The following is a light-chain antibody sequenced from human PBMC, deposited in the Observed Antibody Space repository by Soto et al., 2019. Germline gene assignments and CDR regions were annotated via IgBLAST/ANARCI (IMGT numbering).Light chain of an antibody. CDR1: STDVGDSNH. CDR2: EGG. CDR3: SSYTSRTTPV. J-gene: IGLJ2*01. Sequence: QSALTQPASVSGSPGQSITISCTGTSTDVGDSNHVSWYQHHPGKAPKLIIYEGGKRPSGVSDRFSDAKSGNTASLTISGLQAEDEADYHCSSYTSRTTPVFGGGTKLTVL. V-gene: IGLV2-14*01.